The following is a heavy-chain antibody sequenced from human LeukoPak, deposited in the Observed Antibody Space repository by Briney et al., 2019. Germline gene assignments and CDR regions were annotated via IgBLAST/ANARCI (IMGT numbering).Heavy chain of an antibody. V-gene: IGHV3-53*01. CDR2: FYVGGAT. CDR1: GFTFSSYS. D-gene: IGHD5-18*01. Sequence: GGSLRLSCVASGFTFSSYSMSWVRQAPGKGLEWVSVFYVGGATYYADSVKGRFTISRDNSENTLYLQMKSLRAEDTAVYYCARTGGYGYFDYWGQGTLVTVSS. J-gene: IGHJ4*02. CDR3: ARTGGYGYFDY.